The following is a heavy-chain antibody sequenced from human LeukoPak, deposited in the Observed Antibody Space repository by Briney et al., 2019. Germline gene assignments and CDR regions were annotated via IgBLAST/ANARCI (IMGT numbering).Heavy chain of an antibody. D-gene: IGHD3-3*01. CDR3: AKDTLSYYDFWSGYYFDY. V-gene: IGHV3-23*01. CDR2: ISGSGGST. CDR1: GFTFSSYA. J-gene: IGHJ4*02. Sequence: PGGSLRLSCAASGFTFSSYAMSWVRQAPGKGLEWVSAISGSGGSTYYADSVKGRFTISRDNSKNTLYLQMNSLRAEDTAVYYCAKDTLSYYDFWSGYYFDYWGQGTLVTVSS.